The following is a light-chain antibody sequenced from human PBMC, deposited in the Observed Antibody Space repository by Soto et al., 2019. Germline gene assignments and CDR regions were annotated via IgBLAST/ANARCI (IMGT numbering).Light chain of an antibody. Sequence: IQMTQSPSTLSASVGDRVTITCRASQTISTLLAWYQQRPGKAPNLLIYKASSLESGVPSRFSGSGSGTEFTLTISSLQLVDFATYFYQQYSTFPWTCWQGT. CDR2: KAS. V-gene: IGKV1-5*03. CDR1: QTISTL. CDR3: QQYSTFPWT. J-gene: IGKJ1*01.